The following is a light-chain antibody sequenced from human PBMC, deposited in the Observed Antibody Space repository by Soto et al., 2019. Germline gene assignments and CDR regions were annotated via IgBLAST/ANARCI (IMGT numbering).Light chain of an antibody. Sequence: QSALTQTPSASGSPGQSVTISCTGTSSDIGGYDHVSWYQQHPGKAPKVMIYEVTKRPSGVPDRFSGSKSGNTASLTISGLQAEDEADYYCSSFRSGSTLFGTGTKLTVL. V-gene: IGLV2-8*01. CDR1: SSDIGGYDH. CDR2: EVT. CDR3: SSFRSGSTL. J-gene: IGLJ1*01.